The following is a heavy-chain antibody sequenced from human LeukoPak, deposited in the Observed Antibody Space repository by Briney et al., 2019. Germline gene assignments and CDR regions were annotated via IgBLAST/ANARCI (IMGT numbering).Heavy chain of an antibody. D-gene: IGHD3-10*01. J-gene: IGHJ4*02. CDR2: IWYDGSNK. CDR3: AKAAGSDPNYYFGY. CDR1: GFTFSSYG. Sequence: GGSLRLSCAASGFTFSSYGMHWVRQAPGKGLEWVAVIWYDGSNKYYADSVKGRFTISRDNSKNTLYLQMNSLRADDTAAYFCAKAAGSDPNYYFGYWGQGTLVTVSS. V-gene: IGHV3-33*06.